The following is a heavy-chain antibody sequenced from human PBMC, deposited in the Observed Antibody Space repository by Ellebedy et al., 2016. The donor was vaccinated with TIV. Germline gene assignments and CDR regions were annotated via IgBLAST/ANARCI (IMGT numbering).Heavy chain of an antibody. Sequence: GESLKISXAASGFTFSSYAMSWVRQAPGKGLEWVSAISGSGGSTYYADSVKGRFTISRDNSKNTLYLQMNSLRAEDTAVYYCAKDRVDTAMGNWGQGTLVTVSS. CDR3: AKDRVDTAMGN. D-gene: IGHD5-18*01. CDR1: GFTFSSYA. V-gene: IGHV3-23*01. J-gene: IGHJ4*02. CDR2: ISGSGGST.